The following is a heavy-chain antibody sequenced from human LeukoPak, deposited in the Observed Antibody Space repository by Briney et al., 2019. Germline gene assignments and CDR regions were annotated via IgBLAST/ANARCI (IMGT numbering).Heavy chain of an antibody. J-gene: IGHJ4*02. V-gene: IGHV1-2*02. D-gene: IGHD6-13*01. CDR1: GYTFTGYY. Sequence: ASVKVSCKASGYTFTGYYMHWVRQAPGQGLEWMGWINPNNGGTSYAQKFQGRVTMTRDTSITSAYMELPSLTSDDTAVYYCARGYSSLVLNFDYWGQGTLVTVSS. CDR2: INPNNGGT. CDR3: ARGYSSLVLNFDY.